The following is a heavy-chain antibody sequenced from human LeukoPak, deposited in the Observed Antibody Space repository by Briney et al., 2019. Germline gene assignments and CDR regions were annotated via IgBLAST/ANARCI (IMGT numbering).Heavy chain of an antibody. CDR2: ISGSGGST. CDR1: GFTFSSYA. Sequence: SGGSLRLSCAASGFTFSSYAMSWVRQAPGKGLEWVSAISGSGGSTYYADSVKGRFTISRDNSMNTLYLQMNSLRAEDTAVYYCAKVGITYYYDSSGYYWDYWGQGTLVTVSS. D-gene: IGHD3-22*01. V-gene: IGHV3-23*01. J-gene: IGHJ4*02. CDR3: AKVGITYYYDSSGYYWDY.